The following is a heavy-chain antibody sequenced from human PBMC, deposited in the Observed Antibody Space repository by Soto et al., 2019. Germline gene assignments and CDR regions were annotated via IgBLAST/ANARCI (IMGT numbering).Heavy chain of an antibody. Sequence: QVQLVQSGAEVKKPGSSVKVSCKASGGTFSSYTISWVRQAPGQGLEWMGRIIPILGIANYAQKFQGRVTXTXDXXTSTAYMELSSLISEDTAVYYCARGSYGDYSWFDPWGQGTLVTVSS. CDR3: ARGSYGDYSWFDP. CDR1: GGTFSSYT. CDR2: IIPILGIA. D-gene: IGHD4-17*01. V-gene: IGHV1-69*02. J-gene: IGHJ5*02.